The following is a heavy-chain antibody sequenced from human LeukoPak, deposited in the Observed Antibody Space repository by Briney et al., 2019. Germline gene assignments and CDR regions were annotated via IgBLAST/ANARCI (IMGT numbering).Heavy chain of an antibody. CDR3: AKDHGADGDELQTGYFDY. J-gene: IGHJ4*02. CDR2: IWYDGSNK. V-gene: IGHV3-33*06. D-gene: IGHD4-17*01. CDR1: GFTFSSYG. Sequence: GGSLRLSCAASGFTFSSYGMHWVRQAPGKGLEGVAVIWYDGSNKYYADSVKGRFTISRDNSKNTLYLQMNSLRAEDTAVYDCAKDHGADGDELQTGYFDYWGQGTLVTVSS.